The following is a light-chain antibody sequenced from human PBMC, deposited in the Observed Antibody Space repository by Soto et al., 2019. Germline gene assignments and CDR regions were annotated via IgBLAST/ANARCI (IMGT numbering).Light chain of an antibody. CDR3: QQYNSYPIT. J-gene: IGKJ3*01. CDR1: QSISSW. CDR2: DAS. Sequence: DIQMTQSPSTLSASVGDRVTITCRASQSISSWLAWYQQKPGKAPKLLIYDASSLASGVPSRFSGSGSGTEFTLTISSLQPDDFATYYCQQYNSYPITFGPGTKVDIK. V-gene: IGKV1-5*01.